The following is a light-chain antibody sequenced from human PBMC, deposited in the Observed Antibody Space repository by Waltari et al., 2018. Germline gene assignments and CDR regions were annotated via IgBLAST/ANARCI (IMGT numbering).Light chain of an antibody. CDR1: QSVLYSTNNMNY. CDR2: WAS. Sequence: DIVMTQSPDSLAVSLGERATINCKSSQSVLYSTNNMNYLAWYQQKPGQPPKLLIYWASTRESGVPDRFSGGGSGTDFTLTISSLQAEDVAVYYCQQYYSTLALTFGGGTKVEIK. J-gene: IGKJ4*01. V-gene: IGKV4-1*01. CDR3: QQYYSTLALT.